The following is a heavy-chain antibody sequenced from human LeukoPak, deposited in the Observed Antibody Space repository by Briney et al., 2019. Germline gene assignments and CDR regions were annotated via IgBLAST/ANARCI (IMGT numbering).Heavy chain of an antibody. CDR2: ISGSGGST. V-gene: IGHV3-23*01. D-gene: IGHD1-26*01. J-gene: IGHJ4*02. CDR1: GFTFSSYA. CDR3: AKVLLREKWELPEYYFDY. Sequence: PGGSLRLSCAASGFTFSSYAMSWVRQAPGKGLEWVSAISGSGGSTYYADSVKGRFTISRDNSKNTLYLQMNSLRAEDTAVYYCAKVLLREKWELPEYYFDYWGQGTLVTVSS.